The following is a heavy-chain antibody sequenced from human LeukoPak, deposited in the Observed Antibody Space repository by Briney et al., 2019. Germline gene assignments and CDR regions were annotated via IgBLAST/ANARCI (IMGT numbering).Heavy chain of an antibody. Sequence: PGGSLRLSCAASGFTFGSYSMNWVRQAPGKGLEWVSYISSSSSTIYYADSVKGRFTISRDNAKNSLYLQMNSLRAEDTAVYYCARGHGGYYYDSSGPVDYWGQGTLVTVSS. CDR2: ISSSSSTI. CDR3: ARGHGGYYYDSSGPVDY. D-gene: IGHD3-22*01. V-gene: IGHV3-48*01. CDR1: GFTFGSYS. J-gene: IGHJ4*02.